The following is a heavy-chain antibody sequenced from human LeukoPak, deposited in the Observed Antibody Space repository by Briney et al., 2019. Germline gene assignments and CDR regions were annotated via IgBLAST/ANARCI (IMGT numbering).Heavy chain of an antibody. CDR1: GFTFSSYS. CDR2: ISSSGSTI. Sequence: GGSLRLSCAASGFTFSSYSMNWVRQAPGKGLEWVSYISSSGSTIYYADSVKGRFTISRDNAKNSLYLQMNSLRAEDTAVYYCARDRYYDIDWGQGTLVTVSS. D-gene: IGHD3-9*01. V-gene: IGHV3-48*04. CDR3: ARDRYYDID. J-gene: IGHJ4*02.